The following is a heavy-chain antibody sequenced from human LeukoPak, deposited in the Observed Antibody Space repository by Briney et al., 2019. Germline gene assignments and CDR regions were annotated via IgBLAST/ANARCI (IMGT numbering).Heavy chain of an antibody. V-gene: IGHV3-53*01. CDR2: IYSGGST. CDR1: GFTVSSNS. D-gene: IGHD6-19*01. Sequence: GGSLRLSCAASGFTVSSNSMTWVRQAPGKGLEWVSSIYSGGSTYYADSVKGRFTISRDDSQNTLYLQMNSLRADDTAVHYCARRRSSGWHHDYWGQGTLVTVSS. CDR3: ARRRSSGWHHDY. J-gene: IGHJ4*02.